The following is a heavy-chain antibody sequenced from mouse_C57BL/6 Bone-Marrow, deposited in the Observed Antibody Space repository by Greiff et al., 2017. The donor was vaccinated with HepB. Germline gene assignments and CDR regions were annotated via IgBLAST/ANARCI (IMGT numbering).Heavy chain of an antibody. V-gene: IGHV14-1*01. Sequence: VQLKQSGAELVRPGASVKLSCTASGFNIKDYYMHWVKQRPEQGLEWIGRIDPEDGDTEYAPKFQGKATMTADTSSNTAYLQLSSLTSEDTAVYYCADYYGSFYAMDYWGQGTSVTVSS. CDR3: ADYYGSFYAMDY. J-gene: IGHJ4*01. D-gene: IGHD1-1*01. CDR2: IDPEDGDT. CDR1: GFNIKDYY.